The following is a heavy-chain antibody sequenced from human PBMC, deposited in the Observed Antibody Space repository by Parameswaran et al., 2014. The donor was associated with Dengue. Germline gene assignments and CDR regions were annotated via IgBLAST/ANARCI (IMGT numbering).Heavy chain of an antibody. CDR3: ARDSGVGYCSGGSCYSGPQPPYYFDY. V-gene: IGHV4-39*07. D-gene: IGHD2-15*01. CDR2: IYYSGST. J-gene: IGHJ4*02. Sequence: WIRQPPGRGLEWIGSIYYSGSTYYNPSLKSRVTISVDTSKNQFSLKLSSVTAADTAVYYCARDSGVGYCSGGSCYSGPQPPYYFDYWGQGTLVTVSS.